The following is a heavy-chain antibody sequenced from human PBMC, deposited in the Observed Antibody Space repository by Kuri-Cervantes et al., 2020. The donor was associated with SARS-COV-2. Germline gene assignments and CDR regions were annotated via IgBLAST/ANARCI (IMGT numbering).Heavy chain of an antibody. CDR3: AKESWYEDSRLGYFDL. J-gene: IGHJ2*01. CDR1: GFTFSSYE. D-gene: IGHD2-15*01. Sequence: LSLTCAASGFTFSSYEMHWVRQAPGKGLEWVSGISWNSGSIGYADSVKGRFTISRDNAKNSLYLQMNSLRAEDTALYYCAKESWYEDSRLGYFDLWGRGTLVTVSS. V-gene: IGHV3-9*01. CDR2: ISWNSGSI.